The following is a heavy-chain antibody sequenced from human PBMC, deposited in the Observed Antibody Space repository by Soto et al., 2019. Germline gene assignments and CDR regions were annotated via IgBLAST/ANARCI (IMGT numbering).Heavy chain of an antibody. CDR2: IYYSGST. J-gene: IGHJ4*02. D-gene: IGHD3-3*01. CDR3: ARGGVTIFGVASPIDY. Sequence: SETLSLTCTVSGGSISSYYWSWIRQPPGKGLEWIGYIYYSGSTNYNPSLKSRVTISVDTSKNQFSLKLSSVTAADTAVYYCARGGVTIFGVASPIDYWGQGTLVTVSS. CDR1: GGSISSYY. V-gene: IGHV4-59*01.